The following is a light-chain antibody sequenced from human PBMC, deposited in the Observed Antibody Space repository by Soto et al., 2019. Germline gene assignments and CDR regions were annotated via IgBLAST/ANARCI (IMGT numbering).Light chain of an antibody. V-gene: IGKV1-5*03. CDR3: QQYKSVSLLT. J-gene: IGKJ4*01. CDR1: QSISTW. Sequence: DIQMTQSPSTLSASVGDRVTITCRASQSISTWLAWYQQKPGKAPKLLIYKASSLESGVPSRFSGSGSGTEFTLTISSLQPEDFATYYCQQYKSVSLLTFGGGTKVEIK. CDR2: KAS.